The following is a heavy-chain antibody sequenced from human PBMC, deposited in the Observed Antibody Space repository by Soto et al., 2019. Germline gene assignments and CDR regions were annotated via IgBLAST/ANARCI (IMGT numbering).Heavy chain of an antibody. D-gene: IGHD6-19*01. CDR3: AREWSQWLVLLHPERANDAFDI. CDR1: GFTFSSYS. Sequence: GGSLRLSCAASGFTFSSYSMNWVRQAPGKGLEWVSYISSSSSTIYYADSVKGRFTISRDNAKNSLYLQMNSLRAEDTAVYYCAREWSQWLVLLHPERANDAFDIWGQGTMVTVSS. CDR2: ISSSSSTI. J-gene: IGHJ3*02. V-gene: IGHV3-48*01.